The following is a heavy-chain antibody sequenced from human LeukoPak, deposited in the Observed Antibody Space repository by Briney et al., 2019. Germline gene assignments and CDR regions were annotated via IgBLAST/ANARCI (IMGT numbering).Heavy chain of an antibody. CDR1: GGSISSSSYY. Sequence: SETLSLTCTVSGGSISSSSYYWGWIRQPPGKGLEWIGSIYYSGSTYYNPSLKSRVTISVDTSKNQFSLKLSSVTAADTAVYYCAGVRGVRTLDYWGQGTLVTVSS. J-gene: IGHJ4*02. CDR2: IYYSGST. CDR3: AGVRGVRTLDY. V-gene: IGHV4-39*01. D-gene: IGHD3-10*01.